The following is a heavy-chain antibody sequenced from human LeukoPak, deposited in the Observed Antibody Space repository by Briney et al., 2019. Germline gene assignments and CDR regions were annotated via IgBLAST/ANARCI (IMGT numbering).Heavy chain of an antibody. J-gene: IGHJ4*02. CDR3: AKDPPDY. Sequence: GGSLRLSCAGSGFTFSSYWMHWVRQAPGKGLVWVSRISTDASSTTYADSVKGRFTISRDNSKNTLYLQMNSLRAEDTAVYYCAKDPPDYWGQGTLVTVSS. CDR1: GFTFSSYW. CDR2: ISTDASST. V-gene: IGHV3-74*01.